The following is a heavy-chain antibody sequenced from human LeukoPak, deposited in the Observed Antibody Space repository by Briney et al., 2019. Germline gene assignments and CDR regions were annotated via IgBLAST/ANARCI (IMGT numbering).Heavy chain of an antibody. Sequence: ASVKVSCKASGYTFTSYGISWVRQAPGQGLEWMGWISAYNGNTNYAQKLQGRATMTTDTSTSTAYMELRSLRSDDTAVYYCARAERYYGSGSFYWFDPWGQGTLVTVSS. D-gene: IGHD3-10*01. CDR2: ISAYNGNT. V-gene: IGHV1-18*04. CDR3: ARAERYYGSGSFYWFDP. J-gene: IGHJ5*02. CDR1: GYTFTSYG.